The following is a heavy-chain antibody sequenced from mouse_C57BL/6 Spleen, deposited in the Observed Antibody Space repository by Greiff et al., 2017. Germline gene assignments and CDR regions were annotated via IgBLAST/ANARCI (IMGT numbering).Heavy chain of an antibody. V-gene: IGHV1-80*01. CDR3: ARGGSDYAMDY. CDR2: IYPGDGDT. Sequence: QVQLQQSGAELVKPGASVKISCKASGYAFSSYWMNWVKQRPGTGLEWIGQIYPGDGDTNSNGKFKGKATLTADKSSSTAYMQLSSLTSEDSAVYFCARGGSDYAMDYWGQGTSVTVSS. CDR1: GYAFSSYW. J-gene: IGHJ4*01.